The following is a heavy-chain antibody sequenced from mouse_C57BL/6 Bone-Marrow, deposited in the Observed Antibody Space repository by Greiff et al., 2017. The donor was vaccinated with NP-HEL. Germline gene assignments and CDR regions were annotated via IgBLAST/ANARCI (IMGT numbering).Heavy chain of an antibody. V-gene: IGHV2-2*01. D-gene: IGHD2-5*01. CDR3: ARRTYYSNYEGFLGYAMDY. CDR2: IWSGGST. J-gene: IGHJ4*01. Sequence: QVQLKESGPGLVQPSQSLSITCTVSGFSLTSYGVHWVRQSPGKGLEWLGVIWSGGSTDYNAAFISRLSISKDNSKSQVFFKMNSLQADDTAIYYCARRTYYSNYEGFLGYAMDYWGQGTPVTVSS. CDR1: GFSLTSYG.